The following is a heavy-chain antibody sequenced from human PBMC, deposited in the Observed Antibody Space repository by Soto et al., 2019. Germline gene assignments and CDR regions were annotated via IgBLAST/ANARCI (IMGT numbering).Heavy chain of an antibody. V-gene: IGHV3-66*01. CDR2: IYNNGNT. J-gene: IGHJ4*02. CDR3: ASPRYSGYSCFAY. D-gene: IGHD5-12*01. Sequence: EVQLVESGGGLVQPGGSLRLSCTASGFTVSSNYMGWVRQAPGKGLEWVSVIYNNGNTDHSDSVKGRFTISRDNSKNTVYLQMNSLRAEDTAVYYCASPRYSGYSCFAYGGQGTLVTVSS. CDR1: GFTVSSNY.